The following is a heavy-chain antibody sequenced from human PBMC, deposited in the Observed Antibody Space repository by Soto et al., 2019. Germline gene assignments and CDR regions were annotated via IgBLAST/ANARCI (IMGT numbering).Heavy chain of an antibody. D-gene: IGHD2-15*01. V-gene: IGHV4-59*01. CDR2: IYYSGST. CDR1: GGSISSYY. J-gene: IGHJ6*02. Sequence: SETLSLTCTVSGGSISSYYWSWIRQPPGKGLEWIGYIYYSGSTNYNPSLKSRVTISVDTSKNQFSLKLSSVTAADTAVYYCARTGCSGGSCSLYYYGMDVWGQGTTVTVSS. CDR3: ARTGCSGGSCSLYYYGMDV.